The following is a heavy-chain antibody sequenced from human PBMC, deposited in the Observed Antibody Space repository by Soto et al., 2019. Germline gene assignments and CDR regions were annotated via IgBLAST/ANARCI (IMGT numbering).Heavy chain of an antibody. Sequence: SETLSLTCTVSGGSISSYYWSWIRQPPGKGLEWIGYIYYSGSTNYNPSLKSRVTISVDTSKNQFSLKLSSVTAADTAVYYCARDAEYSSGWFDPWGQGTLVTVS. CDR2: IYYSGST. V-gene: IGHV4-59*01. CDR3: ARDAEYSSGWFDP. J-gene: IGHJ5*02. CDR1: GGSISSYY. D-gene: IGHD6-19*01.